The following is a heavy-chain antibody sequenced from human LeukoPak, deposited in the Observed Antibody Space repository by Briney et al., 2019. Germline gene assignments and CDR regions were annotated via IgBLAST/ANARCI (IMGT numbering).Heavy chain of an antibody. J-gene: IGHJ4*02. CDR3: ATDRHGSWIQAR. D-gene: IGHD5-18*01. CDR1: GFSFSTSG. CDR2: VSGGGTGTHT. Sequence: PGGSLRLSCATSGFSFSTSGMSWVRQAPGKGLEWVSGVSGGGTGTHTYYADSVKGRFTTSRDNSKTTLDLQMNSLRVEDTAVYYCATDRHGSWIQARWGQGTLVTVSS. V-gene: IGHV3-23*01.